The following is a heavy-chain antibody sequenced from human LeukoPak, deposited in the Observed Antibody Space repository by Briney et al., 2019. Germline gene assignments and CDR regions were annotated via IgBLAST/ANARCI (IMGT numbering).Heavy chain of an antibody. D-gene: IGHD3-22*01. V-gene: IGHV4-59*01. CDR3: ARASSYYHNFDY. CDR1: GGSISSYY. J-gene: IGHJ4*02. CDR2: IYYSGST. Sequence: SETLSLTCTVSGGSISSYYWSWIRQPPGKGLEWIGYIYYSGSTNYNPSLKSRVTISVDTSKNQFSLKLSSVTAADTAVYYCARASSYYHNFDYWGQGTLVTVSS.